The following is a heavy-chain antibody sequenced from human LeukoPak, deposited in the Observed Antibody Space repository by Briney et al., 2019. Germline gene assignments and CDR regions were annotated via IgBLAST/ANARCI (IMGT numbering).Heavy chain of an antibody. J-gene: IGHJ5*02. D-gene: IGHD5-24*01. Sequence: ASVKVSCKASGYTFTSYAMHWVRQAPGQRLEWMGSINAGNGNTKYSQKFQGRVTMTRDTSTSTVYMELSSLRSEDTAVYYCARDRHEMATIETVSTGLDPWGQGTLVTVSS. V-gene: IGHV1-3*01. CDR1: GYTFTSYA. CDR3: ARDRHEMATIETVSTGLDP. CDR2: INAGNGNT.